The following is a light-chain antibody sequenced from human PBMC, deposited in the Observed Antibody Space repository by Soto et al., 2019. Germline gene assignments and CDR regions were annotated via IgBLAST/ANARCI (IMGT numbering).Light chain of an antibody. J-gene: IGLJ3*02. CDR1: SSNIGNNA. CDR3: AAWDDSLNGGV. V-gene: IGLV1-36*01. CDR2: YDD. Sequence: QSVLTQPPSVSEAPRQRVTISCSGSSSNIGNNAVNWYQQLPGKAPKLLISYDDLLPSVVSDRFSGSKSGTSASLAISGLQSEDEADYYCAAWDDSLNGGVFGGGTKLTVL.